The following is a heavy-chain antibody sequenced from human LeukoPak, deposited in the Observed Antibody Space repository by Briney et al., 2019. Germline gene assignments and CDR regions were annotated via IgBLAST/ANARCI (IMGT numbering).Heavy chain of an antibody. CDR3: ARDDSSSWLYLYYYYGMDV. CDR2: ISAYNGNT. CDR1: GYTFTSYG. V-gene: IGHV1-18*01. Sequence: ASVKVSCKASGYTFTSYGISWVRQAPGQGLEWMGWISAYNGNTNYAQKLQGRVTMTTDTSTSTAYMELRSLRSDDTAVYYCARDDSSSWLYLYYYYGMDVWGQGTTVTVSS. D-gene: IGHD6-13*01. J-gene: IGHJ6*02.